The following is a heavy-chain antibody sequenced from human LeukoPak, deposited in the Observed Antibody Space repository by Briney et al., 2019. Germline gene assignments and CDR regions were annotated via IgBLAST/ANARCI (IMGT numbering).Heavy chain of an antibody. J-gene: IGHJ6*02. D-gene: IGHD5-18*01. CDR3: AREWLQGPSYYYYGMDV. CDR2: IYSGGST. CDR1: GFTVSSNY. V-gene: IGHV3-66*01. Sequence: GGSLRLSCAASGFTVSSNYMSWVRQAPGKGLEWVSVIYSGGSTYYADSVKGRFTISRDNSKNTLYLQMNSLRAEDTAVYYCAREWLQGPSYYYYGMDVWGQGTTVTVSS.